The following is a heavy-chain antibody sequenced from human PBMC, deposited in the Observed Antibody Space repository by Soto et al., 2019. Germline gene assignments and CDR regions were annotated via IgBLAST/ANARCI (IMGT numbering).Heavy chain of an antibody. CDR1: GYTFTGYY. D-gene: IGHD6-13*01. J-gene: IGHJ6*02. CDR2: INPNSGGT. V-gene: IGHV1-2*02. Sequence: ASVKVSCKASGYTFTGYYMHWVRQAPGQGLEWMGWINPNSGGTNYAQKFQGRVTMTRDTSISTAYMELCTLRSDATAVYYCAREGSSWYYYYGMDVWGQGTTVTVS. CDR3: AREGSSWYYYYGMDV.